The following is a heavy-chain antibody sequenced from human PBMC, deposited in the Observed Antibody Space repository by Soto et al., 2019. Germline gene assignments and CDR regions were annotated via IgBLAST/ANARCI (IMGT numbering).Heavy chain of an antibody. CDR1: GFTFDYYW. V-gene: IGHV3-74*01. Sequence: EVQLVESGGGLVQPGESLRLSCAASGFTFDYYWMHWVRQAPGKGLVWVSRIHSDGTTTTYADSVKGRFTISRDNARNTVSLRRSSLRVEDTAVYYCARGDRGGFDLWGHGTVVTVSS. J-gene: IGHJ3*01. CDR3: ARGDRGGFDL. D-gene: IGHD3-10*01. CDR2: IHSDGTTT.